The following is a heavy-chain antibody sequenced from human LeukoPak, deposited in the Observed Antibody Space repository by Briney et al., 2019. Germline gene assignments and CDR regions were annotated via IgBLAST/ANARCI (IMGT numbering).Heavy chain of an antibody. CDR2: IYYSGST. CDR1: GGSISSSSYY. D-gene: IGHD3-16*01. Sequence: SETLSLTCTVSGGSISSSSYYWGWIRQPPGKGLEWIGSIYYSGSTYYNPSLKSRVTISVDTSKNQSSLKLSSVTAADTAVYYCARDGGFYGWGQGTLVTVSS. V-gene: IGHV4-39*07. J-gene: IGHJ4*02. CDR3: ARDGGFYG.